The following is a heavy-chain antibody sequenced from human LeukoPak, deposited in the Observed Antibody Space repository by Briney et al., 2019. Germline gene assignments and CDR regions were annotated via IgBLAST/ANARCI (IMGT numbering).Heavy chain of an antibody. CDR3: ASLYYYGSAFQH. J-gene: IGHJ1*01. Sequence: PSETLSLTCTVSGGSISSYYWSWIRQPPGKGLEWIGYIYYSGSTNYNPSLKSRVTISVDTSKNQFSLKLSSVTAADTAVYYCASLYYYGSAFQHWGQGTLVTVSS. D-gene: IGHD3-10*01. CDR1: GGSISSYY. CDR2: IYYSGST. V-gene: IGHV4-59*08.